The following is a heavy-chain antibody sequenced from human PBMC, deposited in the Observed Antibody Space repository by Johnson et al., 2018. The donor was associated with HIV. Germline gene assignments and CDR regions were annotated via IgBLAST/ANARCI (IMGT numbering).Heavy chain of an antibody. CDR3: ARDSGANWNYGAFDI. D-gene: IGHD1-7*01. CDR2: ISGSGGST. J-gene: IGHJ3*02. Sequence: VQLVESGGGLVQPGGSLRLSCAASGFTFSSYAMSWVRQTPGKGLEWVSAISGSGGSTYYADSVKGRFTISRDNSNNMVYLQMDSLRPEDTAVYYCARDSGANWNYGAFDIWGQGTMVTVSS. V-gene: IGHV3-23*04. CDR1: GFTFSSYA.